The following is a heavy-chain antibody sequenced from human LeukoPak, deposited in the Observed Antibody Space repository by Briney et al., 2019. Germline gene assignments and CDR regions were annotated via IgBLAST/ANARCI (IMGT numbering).Heavy chain of an antibody. J-gene: IGHJ4*02. V-gene: IGHV5-51*01. D-gene: IGHD3-22*01. Sequence: GESLKISCKGSGYSFTSYWIGWVRQMPGKGLEWMGIIYPGDSDTRYSPCFQGQVTISADKSISTAYLQWSSLKASDTAMCYCARRDHYDSSGYPNFDYWGQGTLVTVSS. CDR1: GYSFTSYW. CDR3: ARRDHYDSSGYPNFDY. CDR2: IYPGDSDT.